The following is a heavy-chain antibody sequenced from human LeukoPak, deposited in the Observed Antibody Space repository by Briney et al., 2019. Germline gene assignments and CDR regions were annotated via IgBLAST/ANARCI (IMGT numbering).Heavy chain of an antibody. J-gene: IGHJ3*02. V-gene: IGHV4-39*07. CDR1: GGSISSRSYY. CDR2: IYYSGST. D-gene: IGHD3-10*01. Sequence: SETLSLTCTVSGGSISSRSYYWGWIRQPPGKGLEWIVSIYYSGSTYYNPSLKSLVTISVDTSKNQFSLKLSSVTAADAAVYYCARGGRLYYGSGSWGFDIWGQGTMVTVSS. CDR3: ARGGRLYYGSGSWGFDI.